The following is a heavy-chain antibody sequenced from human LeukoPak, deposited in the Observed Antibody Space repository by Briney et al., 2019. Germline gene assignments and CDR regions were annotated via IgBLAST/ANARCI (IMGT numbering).Heavy chain of an antibody. CDR2: ISGSGGNT. J-gene: IGHJ4*02. Sequence: GGSLRLSCAASGFTFSSFPMSWVRQAPGKGLEWVSSISGSGGNTYYAASVEGRFTISRDYSKDTLSLQMNSLRAEDTAVYYCARDFAREFTIDYWGQGTLVTVSS. CDR1: GFTFSSFP. CDR3: ARDFAREFTIDY. D-gene: IGHD3-10*01. V-gene: IGHV3-23*01.